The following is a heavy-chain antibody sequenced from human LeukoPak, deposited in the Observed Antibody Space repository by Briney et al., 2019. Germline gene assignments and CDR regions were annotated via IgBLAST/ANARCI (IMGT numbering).Heavy chain of an antibody. CDR2: IYYSGST. Sequence: SETLSLTCTVSGGSISSYYWSWIRQPPGKGLEWIGYIYYSGSTNYNPSLKSRVTIPVDTSKNQFSLKLSSVTAADTAVYYCARSGYSSLYDYWGQGTLVTVSS. CDR1: GGSISSYY. D-gene: IGHD3-22*01. J-gene: IGHJ4*02. CDR3: ARSGYSSLYDY. V-gene: IGHV4-59*01.